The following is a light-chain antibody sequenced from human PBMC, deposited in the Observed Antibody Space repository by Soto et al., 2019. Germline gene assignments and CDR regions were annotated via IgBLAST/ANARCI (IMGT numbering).Light chain of an antibody. J-gene: IGKJ3*01. Sequence: DIQMTQSPSSLSASVGDRVTITCRASQNINNYLNWYQQKAGKGPKLLIYVASTLQSGVPSRFSGSGSGTEFTLTMSSLQPEDFATYYCQQGGTFGPGTKVDI. CDR1: QNINNY. CDR3: QQGGT. CDR2: VAS. V-gene: IGKV1-39*01.